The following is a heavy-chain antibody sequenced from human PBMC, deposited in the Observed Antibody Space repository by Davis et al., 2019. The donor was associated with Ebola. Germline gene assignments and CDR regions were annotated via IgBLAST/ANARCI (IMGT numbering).Heavy chain of an antibody. J-gene: IGHJ5*02. CDR3: TRGVIGYGDSRGTGFDP. Sequence: GESLKISCTASGFTFGNYAMSWFRQAPGKGLEWVSFIRGRSYGGTTEYAASVEGRFTISRDDSKSIAYLQMNSLKTEDTAVYYCTRGVIGYGDSRGTGFDPWGQGTLVTVSS. D-gene: IGHD1-1*01. CDR2: IRGRSYGGTT. V-gene: IGHV3-49*03. CDR1: GFTFGNYA.